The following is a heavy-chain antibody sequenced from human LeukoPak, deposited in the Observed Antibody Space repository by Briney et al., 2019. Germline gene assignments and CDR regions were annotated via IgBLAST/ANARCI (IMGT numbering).Heavy chain of an antibody. CDR2: ISSSGSTI. D-gene: IGHD4-17*01. CDR1: GFTFSDYY. J-gene: IGHJ6*02. V-gene: IGHV3-11*01. Sequence: GGSLRLSCAASGFTFSDYYVSWIRQAPGKGLEWVSYISSSGSTIYYADSVKGRFTISRDNAKNSLYLQMNSLRAEDTAVYYCASVSTVTTYYYYCMDVWGQGTTVTVSS. CDR3: ASVSTVTTYYYYCMDV.